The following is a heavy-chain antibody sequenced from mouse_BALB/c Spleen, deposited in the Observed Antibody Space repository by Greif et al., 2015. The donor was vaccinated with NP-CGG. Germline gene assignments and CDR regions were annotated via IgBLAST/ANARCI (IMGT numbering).Heavy chain of an antibody. J-gene: IGHJ2*01. CDR1: GYTFTSYV. CDR3: ARRRYDLYYFDY. V-gene: IGHV1-14*01. CDR2: ITPYNDGN. Sequence: VQLQQPGPELVKPGASVKMSCKASGYTFTSYVLHWVKQRPGQGLEWIGSITPYNDGNNYDEKFKGKVTLTSDKSSSTAYMELSSLTSEDSAVYYCARRRYDLYYFDYWGQGTTLIVSS. D-gene: IGHD2-14*01.